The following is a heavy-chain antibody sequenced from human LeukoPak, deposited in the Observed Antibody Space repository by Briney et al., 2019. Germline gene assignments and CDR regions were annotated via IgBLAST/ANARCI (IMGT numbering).Heavy chain of an antibody. CDR2: ISYSGTT. CDR1: GGSISSYY. Sequence: SETLSLTCTVSGGSISSYYWSWIRQPPGKGLEWIGYISYSGTTNYNPSLKSRVTISVAPSKDQFSLKLRSVTAPDTAVYYCARDRGNYFDYWGQGTLVTVSS. V-gene: IGHV4-59*01. CDR3: ARDRGNYFDY. D-gene: IGHD6-13*01. J-gene: IGHJ4*02.